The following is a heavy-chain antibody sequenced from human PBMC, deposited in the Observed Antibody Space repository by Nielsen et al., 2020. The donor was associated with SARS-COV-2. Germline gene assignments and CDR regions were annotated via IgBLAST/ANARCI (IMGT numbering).Heavy chain of an antibody. J-gene: IGHJ5*02. V-gene: IGHV1-18*04. CDR1: GYTFTDHT. CDR2: NSPYSGDT. Sequence: ASVKVSCKTSGYTFTDHTIIWVRQAPGQRLQWMGWNSPYSGDTGYSQILQGRVTMTTDTSTSTAFMELRSLRSDDTAVYHCVKPAQLIWFGELRFDPWGQGTLVTVSS. D-gene: IGHD3-10*01. CDR3: VKPAQLIWFGELRFDP.